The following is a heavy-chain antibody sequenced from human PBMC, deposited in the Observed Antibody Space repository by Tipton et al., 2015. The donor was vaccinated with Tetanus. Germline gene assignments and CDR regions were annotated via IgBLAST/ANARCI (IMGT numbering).Heavy chain of an antibody. V-gene: IGHV4-39*01. J-gene: IGHJ4*02. CDR3: ARHQARGARGWNYFDY. D-gene: IGHD1-26*01. CDR1: GGSIRGGTFY. Sequence: TLSLTCTVSGGSIRGGTFYWGWIRQPPGKGLEWIGSIYESGDTYYIPSLKSRVTISVDTSKNQFSLNLNSMAAADTGVYYCARHQARGARGWNYFDYWGQGTLVTVSS. CDR2: IYESGDT.